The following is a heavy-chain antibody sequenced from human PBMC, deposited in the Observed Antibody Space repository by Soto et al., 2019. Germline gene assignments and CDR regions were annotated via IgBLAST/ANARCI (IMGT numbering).Heavy chain of an antibody. CDR1: GGSISSYY. J-gene: IGHJ6*02. D-gene: IGHD2-2*03. Sequence: TSETLSLTCTVSGGSISSYYWSWIRQPPGKGLEWIGYIYYSGSTNYNPSLKSRVTISVDTSKNQFSLKLSSVTAADTAVYYCARTPNYGYCSSTSCYAGYYYYGMDVWGQGTTVTVSS. V-gene: IGHV4-59*01. CDR2: IYYSGST. CDR3: ARTPNYGYCSSTSCYAGYYYYGMDV.